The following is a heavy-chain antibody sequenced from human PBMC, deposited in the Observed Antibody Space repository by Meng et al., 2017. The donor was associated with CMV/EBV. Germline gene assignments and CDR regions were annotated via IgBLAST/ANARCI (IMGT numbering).Heavy chain of an antibody. Sequence: GGSLRLSCAASGFTFSSYSMTWVRQAPGRGLEWVSSISSTSSYLYYADSVQGRFTISRDNAKNSLYLQMNSLRAEDTAVYYCAMLYSSSWYYFDYWGQGTLVTVSS. D-gene: IGHD6-13*01. CDR3: AMLYSSSWYYFDY. CDR1: GFTFSSYS. V-gene: IGHV3-21*01. J-gene: IGHJ4*02. CDR2: ISSTSSYL.